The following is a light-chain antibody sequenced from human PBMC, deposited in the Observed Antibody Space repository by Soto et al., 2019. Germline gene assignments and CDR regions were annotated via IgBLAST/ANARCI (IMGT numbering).Light chain of an antibody. CDR2: AAS. CDR1: QDIKNY. Sequence: DIQVTQYPSSLSASVGDRVTITCRASQDIKNYLAWYQQKQGEIPKLLIYAASTLESGIPPRFSGSGYGTDLTLTINNLQPEDVATCYCQRYYHAPFTFGGGTKVDIK. V-gene: IGKV1-27*01. CDR3: QRYYHAPFT. J-gene: IGKJ4*01.